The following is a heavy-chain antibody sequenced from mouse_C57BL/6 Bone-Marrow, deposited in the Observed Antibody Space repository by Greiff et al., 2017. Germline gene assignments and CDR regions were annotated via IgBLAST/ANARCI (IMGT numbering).Heavy chain of an antibody. CDR1: GYAFTNYL. Sequence: QVQLQQSGAELVRPGTSVKVSCKASGYAFTNYLIEWVKQRPGQGLEWIGVINPGSGGTNYNEKFKGKATLTADKSSSTAYMQLSSLTSEDSAVYFCARSDLRSYAMDYWGQGTSGTVSS. CDR3: ARSDLRSYAMDY. D-gene: IGHD5-1*01. CDR2: INPGSGGT. V-gene: IGHV1-54*01. J-gene: IGHJ4*01.